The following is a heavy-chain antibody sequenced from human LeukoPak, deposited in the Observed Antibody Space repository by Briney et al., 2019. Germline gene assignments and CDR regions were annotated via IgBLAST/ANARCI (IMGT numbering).Heavy chain of an antibody. D-gene: IGHD2-2*01. CDR3: ARVVVPAASKGYMDV. J-gene: IGHJ6*03. CDR2: IYPGDSDT. CDR1: GYSFTSYW. V-gene: IGHV5-51*01. Sequence: GESLKISCKSSGYSFTSYWIGWVRQMTGKGLEWMGIIYPGDSDTRYSPSFQGQVTISADKSISTAYLQWSSLKASDTAMYYCARVVVPAASKGYMDVWGKGTTVTVSS.